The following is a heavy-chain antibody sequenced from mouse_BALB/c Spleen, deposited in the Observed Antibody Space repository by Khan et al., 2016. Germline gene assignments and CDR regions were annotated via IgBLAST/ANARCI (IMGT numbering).Heavy chain of an antibody. CDR2: IHPGGGGS. CDR1: GYTFTDYE. D-gene: IGHD2-4*01. Sequence: QVQLQQSGAELVRPGASVKLTCKALGYTFTDYEMHWVKQTPVHGLEWIGAIHPGGGGSAYNQKFKVRATLTADKSSSTAYMELSSLTSEDSAGYYCAKGLRRGHYFASWGQGTTLTVSS. J-gene: IGHJ2*01. V-gene: IGHV1-15*01. CDR3: AKGLRRGHYFAS.